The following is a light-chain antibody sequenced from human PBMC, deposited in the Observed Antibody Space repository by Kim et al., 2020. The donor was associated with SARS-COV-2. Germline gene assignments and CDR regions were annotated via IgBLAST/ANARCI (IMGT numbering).Light chain of an antibody. V-gene: IGLV3-1*01. CDR3: QAWDSSTEV. CDR1: KLGDKY. CDR2: QDS. Sequence: VSPGKTASISCSGDKLGDKYACWYQQKPGQSPVLVIYQDSKRPSGIHERFSGSNSGNTATLTISGTQAMDEADYYCQAWDSSTEVFGTGTKVTVL. J-gene: IGLJ1*01.